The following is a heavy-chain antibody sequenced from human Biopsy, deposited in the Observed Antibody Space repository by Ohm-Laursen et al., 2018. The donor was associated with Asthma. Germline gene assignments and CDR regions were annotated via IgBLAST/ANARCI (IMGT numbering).Heavy chain of an antibody. V-gene: IGHV1-3*01. D-gene: IGHD3-9*01. J-gene: IGHJ3*02. CDR1: GYTFINYA. CDR3: ARTYFDFLTGQVHDAFDM. Sequence: ASVKVSCKASGYTFINYAIHWVRQAPGHSLEWMGWINAANGNTKYSQKFQGRLTISRDTSASTAYMVLSSLRSEDTAVYYCARTYFDFLTGQVHDAFDMWGQGTMVTVSS. CDR2: INAANGNT.